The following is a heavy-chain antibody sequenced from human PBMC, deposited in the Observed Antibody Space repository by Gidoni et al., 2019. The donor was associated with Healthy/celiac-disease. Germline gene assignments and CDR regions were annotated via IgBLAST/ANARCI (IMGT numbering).Heavy chain of an antibody. Sequence: QVQLVQSGAELKKPGASVTVSCKASGYTFTSYGFSWVPQAPGQGLEWMGWISAYNGNTNYAQKLQGRVTMTTDTSTSTAYMELRSLRSDDTAVYYCARYTPQLRCSGGSCYLGFNWFDPWGQGTLVTVSS. V-gene: IGHV1-18*01. J-gene: IGHJ5*02. D-gene: IGHD2-15*01. CDR3: ARYTPQLRCSGGSCYLGFNWFDP. CDR1: GYTFTSYG. CDR2: ISAYNGNT.